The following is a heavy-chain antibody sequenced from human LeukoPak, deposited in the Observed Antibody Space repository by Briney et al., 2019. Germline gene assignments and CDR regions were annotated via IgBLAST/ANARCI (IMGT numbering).Heavy chain of an antibody. Sequence: AETLSLTCAVSGYSISSGYYWGWIRQPPGKGLEGIGTIYRSGSTYSNPSLRGRVTISVDTSKNQFSLKLSSVTAADTAVYYCARTGAGYYYYYMAVWGKGTTVTVSS. V-gene: IGHV4-38-2*01. CDR2: IYRSGST. D-gene: IGHD1-26*01. CDR3: ARTGAGYYYYYMAV. CDR1: GYSISSGYY. J-gene: IGHJ6*03.